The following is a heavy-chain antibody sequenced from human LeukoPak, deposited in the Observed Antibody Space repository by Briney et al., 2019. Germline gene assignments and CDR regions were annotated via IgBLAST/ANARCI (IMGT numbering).Heavy chain of an antibody. J-gene: IGHJ4*02. D-gene: IGHD5-18*01. CDR3: AKDGVTAMVLLGY. CDR1: RFTFRSYA. V-gene: IGHV3-23*01. CDR2: ISGSGGST. Sequence: GGSLSLSCTASRFTFRSYAMSWVRQAPAKGLEWVSAISGSGGSTYYADSVKGRFTISRDNSKNTLYLQMNSLRAEDTAVYYCAKDGVTAMVLLGYWGQGTLVTVSS.